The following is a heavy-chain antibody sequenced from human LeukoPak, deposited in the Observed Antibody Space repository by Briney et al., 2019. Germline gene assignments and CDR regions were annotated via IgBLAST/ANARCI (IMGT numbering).Heavy chain of an antibody. J-gene: IGHJ4*02. Sequence: SETLPLTCAVYGGSFSGYYWSWIRQPPGKGLEWIGEINHSGSTNYNPSLKSRVTISVDTSKNQFSLKLSSVTAADTAVYYCARGSNSRRQKDFDYWGQGTLVTVSS. D-gene: IGHD6-13*01. CDR1: GGSFSGYY. CDR2: INHSGST. V-gene: IGHV4-34*01. CDR3: ARGSNSRRQKDFDY.